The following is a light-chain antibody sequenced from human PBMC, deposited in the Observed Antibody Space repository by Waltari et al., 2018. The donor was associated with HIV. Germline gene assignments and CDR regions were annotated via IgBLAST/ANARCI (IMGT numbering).Light chain of an antibody. J-gene: IGLJ2*01. CDR1: TVTVTSGHY. CDR3: LLSYGVTMV. CDR2: DTG. V-gene: IGLV7-46*01. Sequence: AVVTQEPSLTVSPGETVTLTCGSSTVTVTSGHYTCWFQQKPGQAPRTLIFDTGNKHPWTPARFSGSLSGGKAALTLSGARPDDEADYYCLLSYGVTMVFGGGTKLSVL.